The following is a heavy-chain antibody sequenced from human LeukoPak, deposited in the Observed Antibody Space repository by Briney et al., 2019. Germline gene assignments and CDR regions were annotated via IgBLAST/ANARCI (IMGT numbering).Heavy chain of an antibody. D-gene: IGHD3-22*01. Sequence: SETLSLTCTVSGGSISTYAWSWIRQPPGKGLEWIGYIYYSGSTNYNPSLKSRVTISVDTSKSQFSLKLSSVTAADTALYYCARDYYDSRGDAFDIWGQRTMVTVSS. J-gene: IGHJ3*02. CDR3: ARDYYDSRGDAFDI. CDR1: GGSISTYA. V-gene: IGHV4-59*01. CDR2: IYYSGST.